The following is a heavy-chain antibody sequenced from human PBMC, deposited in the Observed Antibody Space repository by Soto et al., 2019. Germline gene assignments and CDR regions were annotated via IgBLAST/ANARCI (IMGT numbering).Heavy chain of an antibody. Sequence: PGGSLRLSCAASGFVFSNDWMNWVRQAPGKGLEWVGRFKSKTAGGTIDYAAPVNGRFTISRDDSKNTLSLQMNSLKTEDTAVYYCTTGPHGDLQYYFDYWGQGALVTVSS. CDR1: GFVFSNDW. V-gene: IGHV3-15*07. J-gene: IGHJ4*02. CDR2: FKSKTAGGTI. CDR3: TTGPHGDLQYYFDY. D-gene: IGHD3-10*01.